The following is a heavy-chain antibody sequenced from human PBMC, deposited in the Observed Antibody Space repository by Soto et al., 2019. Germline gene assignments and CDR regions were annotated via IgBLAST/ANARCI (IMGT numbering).Heavy chain of an antibody. D-gene: IGHD6-19*01. Sequence: SETLSLTCTVSCGSVSSGSYYWSWIRQPPGKGLEWIGYIYYSGSTNYNPSLKSRVTISVDTSKNQFSLKLSSVTAADTAVYYCARVGYSSGWPNWFDPWGQGTLVTVSS. CDR1: CGSVSSGSYY. CDR2: IYYSGST. CDR3: ARVGYSSGWPNWFDP. V-gene: IGHV4-61*01. J-gene: IGHJ5*02.